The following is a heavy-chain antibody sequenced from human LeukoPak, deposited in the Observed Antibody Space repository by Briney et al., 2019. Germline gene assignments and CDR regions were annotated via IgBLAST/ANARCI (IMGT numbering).Heavy chain of an antibody. V-gene: IGHV1-2*02. CDR3: ARDRQARLVRGRSNWFDP. CDR2: INPSSGGT. J-gene: IGHJ5*02. D-gene: IGHD3-10*01. CDR1: GYTFTGYY. Sequence: GASVKVSCKASGYTFTGYYMHWVRQAPGQGLEWMGWINPSSGGTNYAQKFQGRVTMTRDTSISTAYMELSRLRSDDTAVYYCARDRQARLVRGRSNWFDPWGQGTLVTVSS.